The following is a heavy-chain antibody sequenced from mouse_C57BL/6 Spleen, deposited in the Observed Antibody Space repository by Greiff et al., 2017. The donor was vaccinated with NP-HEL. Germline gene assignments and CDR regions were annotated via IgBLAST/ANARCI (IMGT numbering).Heavy chain of an antibody. D-gene: IGHD1-1*02. CDR1: GFNIKDYY. Sequence: EVKLVESGAELVRPGASVKLSCTASGFNIKDYYMHWVKQRPEQGLEWIGRIDPEDGDTAYAPKFQGKATMTADTSSNTAYLQLSSLTSEDTAVYYCTTWYYASVLYFDYWGQGTTLTVSS. CDR3: TTWYYASVLYFDY. CDR2: IDPEDGDT. V-gene: IGHV14-1*01. J-gene: IGHJ2*01.